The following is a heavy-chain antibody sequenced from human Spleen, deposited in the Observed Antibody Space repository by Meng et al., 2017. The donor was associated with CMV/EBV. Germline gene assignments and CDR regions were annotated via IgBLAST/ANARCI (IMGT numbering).Heavy chain of an antibody. CDR1: GFTFSNYW. J-gene: IGHJ4*02. CDR2: IKEDGSEK. V-gene: IGHV3-7*01. CDR3: ARTYYYDSSSYRPFDY. Sequence: GGSLRLSCAASGFTFSNYWMTWVRQAPGRGLEWVANIKEDGSEKYYVDSVKGRFTISRDNAKNSLYLQMNSLRADDTAVYYCARTYYYDSSSYRPFDYWGQGTLVTVSS. D-gene: IGHD3-22*01.